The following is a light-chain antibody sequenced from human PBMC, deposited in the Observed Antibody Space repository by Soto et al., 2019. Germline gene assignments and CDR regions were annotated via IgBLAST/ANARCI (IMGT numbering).Light chain of an antibody. CDR1: QSISKW. Sequence: DRPMTQSPSTLSASVGDRVVITCRASQSISKWLAWYQQKPGRAPNFLIYDASTLESGVPSRFSGSGSGTEFTLTITNLQPDDFATFYCQQYSTFPRTFGQGTNVDIK. J-gene: IGKJ1*01. CDR3: QQYSTFPRT. CDR2: DAS. V-gene: IGKV1-5*01.